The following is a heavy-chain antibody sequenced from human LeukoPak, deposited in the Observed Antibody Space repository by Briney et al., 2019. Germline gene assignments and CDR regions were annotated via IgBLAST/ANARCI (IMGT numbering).Heavy chain of an antibody. CDR2: IYYSGST. V-gene: IGHV4-39*01. J-gene: IGHJ5*02. CDR3: ARHKKSIVDSDMGP. Sequence: PSETLSLTCTVSGGSISSSNSFWGWIRQPPGKGLEWIGNIYYSGSTNYNPSLSSRVTISVETSQNQFSLKLSSVTAADTAVYYCARHKKSIVDSDMGPWGQGTLVTVSP. D-gene: IGHD5-18*01. CDR1: GGSISSSNSF.